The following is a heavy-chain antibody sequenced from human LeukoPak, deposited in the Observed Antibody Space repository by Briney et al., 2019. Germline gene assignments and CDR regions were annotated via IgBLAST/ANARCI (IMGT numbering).Heavy chain of an antibody. J-gene: IGHJ4*02. CDR3: AIDLTGNEDY. V-gene: IGHV3-74*03. CDR1: GFTFSHYW. CDR2: LNPDGSDT. D-gene: IGHD2-8*02. Sequence: GGSLRLSCAVSGFTFSHYWFHWVRQAPGKGLVWVSRLNPDGSDTTYADSVKGRFTISSDNAKNMLYLQMNSLRAEDTAVYYCAIDLTGNEDYWGQGTLVTVSS.